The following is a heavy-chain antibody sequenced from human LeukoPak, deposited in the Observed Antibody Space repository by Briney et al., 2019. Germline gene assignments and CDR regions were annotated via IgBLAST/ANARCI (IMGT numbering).Heavy chain of an antibody. Sequence: GGSLRLSCAASGFTFSSYGMHWVRQAPGKGLKWVAVISYDGSNKYYADSVKGRFTISRDNSKNTLYLQMNSLRAEDTAVYYCAKDRGSSWTGFFDYWGQGTLVTVSS. V-gene: IGHV3-30*18. D-gene: IGHD6-13*01. CDR1: GFTFSSYG. J-gene: IGHJ4*02. CDR2: ISYDGSNK. CDR3: AKDRGSSWTGFFDY.